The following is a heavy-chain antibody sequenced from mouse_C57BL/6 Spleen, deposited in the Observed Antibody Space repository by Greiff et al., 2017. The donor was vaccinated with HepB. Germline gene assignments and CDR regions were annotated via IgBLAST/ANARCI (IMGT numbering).Heavy chain of an antibody. D-gene: IGHD2-3*01. CDR2: IRDGGSYT. V-gene: IGHV5-4*01. CDR3: AIELVLLPLYAMDY. CDR1: GFTFSSYA. Sequence: EVKLVESGGGLVKPGGSLKLSCAASGFTFSSYAMSWVRQTPEKRLEWVATIRDGGSYTYYPDNVKGRFTISRDNAKNNRYLQMSHLKSEDTAMYYWAIELVLLPLYAMDYWGQATSVTVSS. J-gene: IGHJ4*01.